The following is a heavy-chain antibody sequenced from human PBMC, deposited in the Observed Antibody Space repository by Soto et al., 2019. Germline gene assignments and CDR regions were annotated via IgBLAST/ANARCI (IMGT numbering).Heavy chain of an antibody. Sequence: ASVKVSCKASGYTFTSYGISWVRQAPGQGLEWMGWISAYNGNTNYAQKLQGRVTMTTDTSTSTAYMELRSLRSDDTAVYYCARDPGHDITIFGVVDYWGQGTLVTVSS. J-gene: IGHJ4*02. CDR1: GYTFTSYG. CDR2: ISAYNGNT. V-gene: IGHV1-18*01. CDR3: ARDPGHDITIFGVVDY. D-gene: IGHD3-3*01.